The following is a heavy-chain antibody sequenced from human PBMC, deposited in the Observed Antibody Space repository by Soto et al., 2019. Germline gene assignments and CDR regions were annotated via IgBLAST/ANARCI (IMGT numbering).Heavy chain of an antibody. V-gene: IGHV1-18*01. CDR1: GYTFTSYG. Sequence: ASVKVSCRASGYTFTSYGISWVRQAPGQGLEWMGWISAYNGNTNYAQKLQGRVTMTTDTSTSTAYMELRSLRSDDTAVYYCARDWPAGDYFDYWGQGTLVTVSA. D-gene: IGHD2-8*02. J-gene: IGHJ4*02. CDR3: ARDWPAGDYFDY. CDR2: ISAYNGNT.